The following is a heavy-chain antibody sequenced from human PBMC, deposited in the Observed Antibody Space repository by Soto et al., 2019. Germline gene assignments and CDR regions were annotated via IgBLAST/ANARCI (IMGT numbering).Heavy chain of an antibody. D-gene: IGHD3-22*01. CDR2: INHSGST. V-gene: IGHV4-34*01. CDR1: GASVSTDY. J-gene: IGHJ4*02. CDR3: ARGDYYDSSGYYGQTDY. Sequence: SETLSLTCTVSGASVSTDYWSWIRQPPGKGLEWIGEINHSGSTNYNPSLKSRVTISVDTSKNQFSLKLSSVTAADTAVYYCARGDYYDSSGYYGQTDYWGQGTLVTVSS.